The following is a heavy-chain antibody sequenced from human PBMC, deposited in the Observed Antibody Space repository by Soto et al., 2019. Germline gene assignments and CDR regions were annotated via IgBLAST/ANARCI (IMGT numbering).Heavy chain of an antibody. J-gene: IGHJ4*02. D-gene: IGHD3-10*01. CDR3: AKDMYYYGSDGAPFDY. V-gene: IGHV3-23*01. CDR1: GFTFSTYA. CDR2: ISGSGGST. Sequence: PGGSLRLSCAASGFTFSTYAMSWVRQAPGKGLEWASGISGSGGSTYYADSVKGRFTISRDNSKSTLYLQVISLRAEDTALYYCAKDMYYYGSDGAPFDYWGQGTLVTVSS.